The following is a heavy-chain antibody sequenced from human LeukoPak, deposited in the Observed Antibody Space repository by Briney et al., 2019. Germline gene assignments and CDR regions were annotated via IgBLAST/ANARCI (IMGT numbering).Heavy chain of an antibody. CDR3: ASLMVYGTSDY. J-gene: IGHJ4*02. V-gene: IGHV1-46*01. CDR1: GYTFTSYY. D-gene: IGHD2-8*01. Sequence: ASVKVSCKASGYTFTSYYMHWVRQAPGQGLEWMGIINPSGGSTSYAQKFQGRVTMTRDTSTSTVYMVLTRLRSDDTAIYYCASLMVYGTSDYWGQGTLVTVSS. CDR2: INPSGGST.